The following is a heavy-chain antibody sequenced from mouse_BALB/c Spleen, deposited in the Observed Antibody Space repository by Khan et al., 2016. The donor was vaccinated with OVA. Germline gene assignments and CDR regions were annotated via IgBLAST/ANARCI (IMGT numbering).Heavy chain of an antibody. CDR3: ARQPYYHYYIMDY. D-gene: IGHD2-10*01. J-gene: IGHJ4*01. Sequence: QVQLKESGPGLVAPSQSLSITCTIPGLSLTNYGVHWVRQPPGKGLEWLVVIWSDGSTTYNSPLNSRLSISKDNSKSQVFLKMNSLQADDTAMYYCARQPYYHYYIMDYWGQGTSVTVSS. CDR2: IWSDGST. V-gene: IGHV2-6-1*01. CDR1: GLSLTNYG.